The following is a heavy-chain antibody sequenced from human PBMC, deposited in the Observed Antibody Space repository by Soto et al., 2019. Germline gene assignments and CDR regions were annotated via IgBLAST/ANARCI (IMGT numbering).Heavy chain of an antibody. Sequence: QVQLVQSEAEVKKPGASLKVSCRASGYNFANYGISWVRQAPGQGLEWMGWISAHKGDTKYAQKVQGRVTMTADTSTSTAYIEVWRLGFDDTAVYYCARDAAYNEFWGGVMELYSYNMDVWGQGTTVTV. CDR3: ARDAAYNEFWGGVMELYSYNMDV. V-gene: IGHV1-18*01. J-gene: IGHJ6*02. CDR2: ISAHKGDT. CDR1: GYNFANYG. D-gene: IGHD3-3*01.